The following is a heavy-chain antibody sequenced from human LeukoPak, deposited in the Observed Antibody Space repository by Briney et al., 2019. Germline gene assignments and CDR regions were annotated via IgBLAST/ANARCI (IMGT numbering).Heavy chain of an antibody. CDR3: ARDREPDAFDI. D-gene: IGHD1-26*01. V-gene: IGHV3-30*04. Sequence: GGSLRLSCAASGFTFSSYAMHWVRQAPGKGLEWVAVISYDGSNKYYADSVKGRFTISRDSAKNSLYLQMNSLRAEDTAVYYCARDREPDAFDIWGQGTMVTVSS. CDR2: ISYDGSNK. CDR1: GFTFSSYA. J-gene: IGHJ3*02.